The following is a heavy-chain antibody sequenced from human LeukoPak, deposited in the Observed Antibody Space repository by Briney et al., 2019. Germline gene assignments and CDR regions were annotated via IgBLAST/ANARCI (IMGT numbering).Heavy chain of an antibody. Sequence: GGSLRLSCTVSGFTVSSNSMSWVCQAPGKGLEWVSFIYSAGSIYYSDSVKGRFTFSRDNSKNTLYLQMNSLRAEDTAVYYCARESSSWYGVAMDVWGKGTRSPSP. V-gene: IGHV3-53*01. D-gene: IGHD6-13*01. CDR3: ARESSSWYGVAMDV. J-gene: IGHJ6*03. CDR2: IYSAGSI. CDR1: GFTVSSNS.